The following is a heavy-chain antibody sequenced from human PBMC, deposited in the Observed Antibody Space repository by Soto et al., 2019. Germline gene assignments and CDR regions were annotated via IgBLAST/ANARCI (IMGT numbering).Heavy chain of an antibody. CDR2: INHSGST. CDR1: GGSFSGYY. V-gene: IGHV4-34*01. Sequence: PSETLSLTCAVYGGSFSGYYWSWIRQRPGKGLEWIGEINHSGSTNYNPSLKSRVTISLDTSKNQFSLTLDSVPAADSAVYFCARLEGLVPIQYYFDFWGPGALVT. CDR3: ARLEGLVPIQYYFDF. J-gene: IGHJ4*02. D-gene: IGHD3-9*01.